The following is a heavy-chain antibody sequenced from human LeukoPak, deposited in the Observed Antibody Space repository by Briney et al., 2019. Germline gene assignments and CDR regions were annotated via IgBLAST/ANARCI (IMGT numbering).Heavy chain of an antibody. Sequence: SVKVSCKASGYTFSSYAISWVRQAPGQGLEWMGGIIPIFGTANYAQKFQGRVTITADESTSTAYMELSSLRSEDTAVYYCARAMVRGYNWFDPWGQGTLVTVSS. CDR3: ARAMVRGYNWFDP. CDR2: IIPIFGTA. D-gene: IGHD3-10*01. V-gene: IGHV1-69*13. J-gene: IGHJ5*02. CDR1: GYTFSSYA.